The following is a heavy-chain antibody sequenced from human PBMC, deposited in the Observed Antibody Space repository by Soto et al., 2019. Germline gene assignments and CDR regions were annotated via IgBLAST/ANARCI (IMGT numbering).Heavy chain of an antibody. CDR3: ATTGPY. Sequence: GGSLRLSCAASGFTFSSYGMHWVRQAPGKGLEWVAVIWFDGSNKFYAGSVKGRFTISRDNSKNTVSLQMNSLRDEDSAAYYCATTGPYWGQGTLVTGSS. V-gene: IGHV3-33*01. CDR1: GFTFSSYG. J-gene: IGHJ4*02. CDR2: IWFDGSNK.